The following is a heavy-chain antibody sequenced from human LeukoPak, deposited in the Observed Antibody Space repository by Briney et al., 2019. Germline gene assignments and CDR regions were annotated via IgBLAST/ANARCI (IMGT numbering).Heavy chain of an antibody. V-gene: IGHV4-59*01. D-gene: IGHD3-22*01. CDR1: GGSISSYY. CDR2: IYYSGST. CDR3: ARARNYYDSSGYYYEGDAFDI. Sequence: SETLSLTCTVSGGSISSYYWSWIRQPPGKGLEWIGYIYYSGSTNYNPSLKSRVTISVDTSKNQFSLKLSSVTAADTAVYFCARARNYYDSSGYYYEGDAFDIWGQGTMVTVSS. J-gene: IGHJ3*02.